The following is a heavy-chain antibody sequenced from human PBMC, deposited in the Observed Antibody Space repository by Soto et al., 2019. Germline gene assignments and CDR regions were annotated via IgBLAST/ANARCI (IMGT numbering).Heavy chain of an antibody. J-gene: IGHJ4*02. CDR1: GDTFNFYS. V-gene: IGHV1-69*02. CDR3: ASSYGSGYRAFDY. D-gene: IGHD3-10*01. Sequence: QVQLVQSGAEVKRPGSSVKVSCKASGDTFNFYSINWVRQAPGLGLEWMGRVNPIVRMSNYAQKFQGSVTMTADKSTSTAYMELSSLRSEDTAIYYCASSYGSGYRAFDYWGQGALVTASS. CDR2: VNPIVRMS.